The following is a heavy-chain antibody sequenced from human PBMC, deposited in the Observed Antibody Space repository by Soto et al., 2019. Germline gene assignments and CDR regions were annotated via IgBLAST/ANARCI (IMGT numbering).Heavy chain of an antibody. CDR2: INHSGST. CDR1: GGSFSGYY. CDR3: ARVHSDYYYYYGMDV. J-gene: IGHJ6*02. D-gene: IGHD3-10*01. Sequence: SETLSLTCAVYGGSFSGYYWSWIRQPPGKWLEWIGEINHSGSTNYNPSLKSRVTISVDTSKNQFSLKLSSVTAADTAVYYCARVHSDYYYYYGMDVWGQGXTVTVYS. V-gene: IGHV4-34*01.